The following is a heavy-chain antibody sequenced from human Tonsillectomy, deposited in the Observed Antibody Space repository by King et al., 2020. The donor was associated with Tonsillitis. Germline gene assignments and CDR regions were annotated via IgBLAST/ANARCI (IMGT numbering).Heavy chain of an antibody. Sequence: HVQLQESGPGLVKPSETLSLTCSVSGGSISSYFWYWIRQPPGKRLEWIGYIDYRGSTNYNPSLKSRLTISLDTSSNQFSLQLSSATAADTAVYYCARGVAAAVKFWGQGTLVTVSS. CDR3: ARGVAAAVKF. J-gene: IGHJ4*02. CDR1: GGSISSYF. D-gene: IGHD6-13*01. CDR2: IDYRGST. V-gene: IGHV4-59*01.